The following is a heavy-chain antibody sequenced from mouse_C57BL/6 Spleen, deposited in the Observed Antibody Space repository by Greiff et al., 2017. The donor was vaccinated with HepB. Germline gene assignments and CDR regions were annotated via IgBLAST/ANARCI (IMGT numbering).Heavy chain of an antibody. J-gene: IGHJ3*01. V-gene: IGHV1-55*01. CDR3: ARGNYDCGDGFAY. CDR2: IYPGSGST. CDR1: GYTFTSYW. Sequence: VQLQQPGAELVKPGASVKMSCKASGYTFTSYWITWVKQRPGQGLEWIGDIYPGSGSTNYNEKFKSKATLTVDTSSSTAYMQLSSLTSEDSAVYYCARGNYDCGDGFAYWGQGTLVTVSA. D-gene: IGHD2-4*01.